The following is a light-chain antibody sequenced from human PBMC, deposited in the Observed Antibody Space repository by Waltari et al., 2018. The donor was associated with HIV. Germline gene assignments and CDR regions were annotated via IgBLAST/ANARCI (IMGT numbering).Light chain of an antibody. Sequence: AIQLPQSPSSLPASVGDRVTITCRASQGISSALAWYQQKPGKAPKLLIYDASSLESGVPSRFSGSGSGTDFTLTISSLQPEDFATYYCQQFNSYLFTFGPGTKVDIK. CDR3: QQFNSYLFT. J-gene: IGKJ3*01. V-gene: IGKV1-13*02. CDR1: QGISSA. CDR2: DAS.